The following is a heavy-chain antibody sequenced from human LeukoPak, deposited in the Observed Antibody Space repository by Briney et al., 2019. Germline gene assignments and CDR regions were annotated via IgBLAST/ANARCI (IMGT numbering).Heavy chain of an antibody. CDR1: GFTFSSYA. Sequence: TGGSLRLSCAASGFTFSSYAMSWIRQPPGKGLEWIGYIYYSGSTNYNPSLKSRVTISVDTSKNQFSLKLSSVTAADTAVYYCARDDGSGSPFDYWGQGTLVTVSS. CDR2: IYYSGST. J-gene: IGHJ4*02. D-gene: IGHD3-10*01. CDR3: ARDDGSGSPFDY. V-gene: IGHV4-59*01.